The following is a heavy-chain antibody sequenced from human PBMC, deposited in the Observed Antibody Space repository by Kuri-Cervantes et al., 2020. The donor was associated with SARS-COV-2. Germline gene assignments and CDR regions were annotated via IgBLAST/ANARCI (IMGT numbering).Heavy chain of an antibody. CDR1: GFTFGSYW. CDR3: AREGAYDFWSIDY. V-gene: IGHV3-21*01. Sequence: GESLKISCAASGFTFGSYWMHWVRQAPGKGLEWVSSISSSSSYIYYADSVKGRFTISRDNAKNSLYLQMNSLRAEDTAVYYCAREGAYDFWSIDYWGQGTLVTVSS. D-gene: IGHD3-3*01. CDR2: ISSSSSYI. J-gene: IGHJ4*02.